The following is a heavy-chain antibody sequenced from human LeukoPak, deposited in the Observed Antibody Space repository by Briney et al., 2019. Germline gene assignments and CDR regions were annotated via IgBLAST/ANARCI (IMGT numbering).Heavy chain of an antibody. Sequence: GASVKVSCKASGYTFTDYTINWVRQAPGQGPEWMGWINTNTGNPTYAQGFTGRFVFSLDTSVTTAYLLISSLKAEDTAVYHCARGGPFDSWGQGTLVTVSS. CDR3: ARGGPFDS. CDR1: GYTFTDYT. J-gene: IGHJ4*02. CDR2: INTNTGNP. V-gene: IGHV7-4-1*02.